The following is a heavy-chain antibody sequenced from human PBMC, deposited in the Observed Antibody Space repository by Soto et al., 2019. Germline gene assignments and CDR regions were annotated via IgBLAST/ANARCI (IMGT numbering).Heavy chain of an antibody. CDR3: ARVVY. Sequence: PGGSLRLSCEASGFTFSRVNMNWVRQVPGKGLEWVASISSGSSDTWYADSVKGRFIISRDNAQNSLFLQMNTLRPEDTAMYYCARVVYWGPGTQVTVSS. CDR2: ISSGSSDT. CDR1: GFTFSRVN. V-gene: IGHV3-21*01. J-gene: IGHJ4*02.